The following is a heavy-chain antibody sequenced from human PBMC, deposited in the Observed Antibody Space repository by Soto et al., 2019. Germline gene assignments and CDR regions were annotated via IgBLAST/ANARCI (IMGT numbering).Heavy chain of an antibody. D-gene: IGHD2-2*01. J-gene: IGHJ6*03. V-gene: IGHV3-73*01. CDR2: IRSKANSYAT. Sequence: PGGSLRLSCAASGFTFSGSAMHWVRQASGKGLEWVGRIRSKANSYATAYAASVKGRFTISRDDSKNTAYLQMNSLKTEDTAVYYCTTPSKGYCSSTSCYARYYYYYYMDVWGKGTTVTVSS. CDR3: TTPSKGYCSSTSCYARYYYYYYMDV. CDR1: GFTFSGSA.